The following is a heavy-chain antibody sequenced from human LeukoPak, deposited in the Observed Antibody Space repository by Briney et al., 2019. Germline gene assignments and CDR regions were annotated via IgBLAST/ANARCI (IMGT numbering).Heavy chain of an antibody. CDR1: GFTFSSYS. J-gene: IGHJ3*02. CDR2: ISSSSSYI. D-gene: IGHD3-9*01. V-gene: IGHV3-21*01. Sequence: PGGSLRLSCAASGFTFSSYSMNWVRQAPGKGLEWVSSISSSSSYIYYADSVKGRFTISRDNAKNSLYLQMNSLRAEDTAVYYCARDTRGDILTGIHGFDMWGQGTMVTVSS. CDR3: ARDTRGDILTGIHGFDM.